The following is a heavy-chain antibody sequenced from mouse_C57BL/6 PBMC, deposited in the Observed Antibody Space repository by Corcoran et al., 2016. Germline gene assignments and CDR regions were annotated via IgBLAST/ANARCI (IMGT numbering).Heavy chain of an antibody. Sequence: QVQLQQSGAELARPGASVKLSCKASGYTFTSYGISWVKQRTGQGLEWIGEIYPRSGNTYYNEKFKGKATLTADKSSSTAYMELRSLTSEDSAVYFCARRFTTVVERDWYFDVWGTGTTVTVSS. CDR3: ARRFTTVVERDWYFDV. V-gene: IGHV1-81*01. J-gene: IGHJ1*03. CDR1: GYTFTSYG. D-gene: IGHD1-1*01. CDR2: IYPRSGNT.